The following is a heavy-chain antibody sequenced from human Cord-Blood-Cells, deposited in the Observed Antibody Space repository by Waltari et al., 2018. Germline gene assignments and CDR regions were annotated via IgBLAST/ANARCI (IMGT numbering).Heavy chain of an antibody. CDR2: IITIFGTA. J-gene: IGHJ5*02. D-gene: IGHD7-27*01. V-gene: IGHV1-69*01. CDR3: ARGLGISRQDHNWFDP. CDR1: GGTFSSYA. Sequence: QVQLVQSGGEVKKPGSSVKVTCKASGGTFSSYAISWVRPAPGQGLEWIAGIITIFGTANYAQKVQGRVTSTAYGSTSTAYMEVSSLRSEDTAVYYCARGLGISRQDHNWFDPWGQGTLVTVSA.